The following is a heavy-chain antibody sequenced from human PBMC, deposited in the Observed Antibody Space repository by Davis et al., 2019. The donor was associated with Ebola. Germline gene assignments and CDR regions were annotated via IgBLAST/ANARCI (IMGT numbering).Heavy chain of an antibody. Sequence: PSETLSLTCAVYGGSFSGYYWSWIRQPPGKGLEWIGEINHSGSTNYNPSLKSRVTISVDTSKNQFSLKLSSVTAADTAVYYCARGGGYYDYIWGSYRSHFDYWGQGTLVTVSS. CDR2: INHSGST. CDR1: GGSFSGYY. J-gene: IGHJ4*02. D-gene: IGHD3-16*02. CDR3: ARGGGYYDYIWGSYRSHFDY. V-gene: IGHV4-34*01.